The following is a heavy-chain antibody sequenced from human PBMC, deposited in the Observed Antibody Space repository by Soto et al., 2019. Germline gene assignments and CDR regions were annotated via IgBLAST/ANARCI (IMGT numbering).Heavy chain of an antibody. D-gene: IGHD3-10*01. CDR2: VYENGNA. Sequence: SETLSLTCSVSGGSIRTLDYSWNWIRQPPGKAPESIGYVYENGNAYPEPSLKSRVTISIDVAKNQFSLKMTSITAADAGLYYCAASPHNYYGLDLWGQGTTVTVSS. J-gene: IGHJ6*02. CDR3: AASPHNYYGLDL. CDR1: GGSIRTLDYS. V-gene: IGHV4-30-2*01.